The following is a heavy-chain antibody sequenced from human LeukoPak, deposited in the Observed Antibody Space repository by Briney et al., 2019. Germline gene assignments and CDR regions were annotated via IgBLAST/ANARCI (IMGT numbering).Heavy chain of an antibody. V-gene: IGHV3-13*04. CDR1: GFTFSSYD. CDR3: TRGPGTTFDY. D-gene: IGHD3-10*01. Sequence: PGGSLRLSCAASGFTFSSYDMHWVRQATGKGLEWVSGIGTSGDTYYPGSAKGRFTISRENAKNSLYLQMNSLRAGDTAVYYCTRGPGTTFDYWGQGTLVTVSS. J-gene: IGHJ4*02. CDR2: IGTSGDT.